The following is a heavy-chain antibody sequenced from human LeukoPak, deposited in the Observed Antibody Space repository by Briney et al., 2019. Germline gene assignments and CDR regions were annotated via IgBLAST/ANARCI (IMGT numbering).Heavy chain of an antibody. V-gene: IGHV3-30*18. J-gene: IGHJ4*02. CDR1: GFTFSSYA. D-gene: IGHD3-10*01. CDR2: ISSDGNNK. CDR3: AKKASLVRGENYLDF. Sequence: GGSLRLSCAASGFTFSSYAINWVRQARGKGLEGVVVISSDGNNKYYAESVKGRFTISRDNSKNTLYLQMNSLKTEDTALYYCAKKASLVRGENYLDFWGQGTLVTVAS.